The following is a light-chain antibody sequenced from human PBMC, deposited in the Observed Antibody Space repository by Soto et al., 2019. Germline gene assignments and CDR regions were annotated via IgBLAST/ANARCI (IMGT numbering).Light chain of an antibody. CDR3: HQTYHTPPN. Sequence: DIQLTHSPSSLSASVVDSVTITFLASQTTNNYLYWYQQKPGKAPKLLIDTAASLHGGVPSRFTFTTSGTSFTLTISSLQPEDFATYYCHQTYHTPPNFGQGTKVDIK. J-gene: IGKJ1*01. CDR2: TAA. V-gene: IGKV1-39*01. CDR1: QTTNNY.